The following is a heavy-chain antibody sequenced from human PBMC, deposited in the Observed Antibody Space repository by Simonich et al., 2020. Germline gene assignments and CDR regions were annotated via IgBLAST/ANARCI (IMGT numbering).Heavy chain of an antibody. D-gene: IGHD6-13*01. V-gene: IGHV4-34*01. Sequence: QVQLQQWGAGLLKTSETLSLTCAVYGGSFSGYYWGWIRQPPGKGLEWIGEINHSESTNYNPSLKSRVTISVDTSKNQFSLKLSSVTAADTAVYYCARGLRVAAAGTAFQHWGQGTLVTVSS. CDR3: ARGLRVAAAGTAFQH. CDR1: GGSFSGYY. J-gene: IGHJ1*01. CDR2: INHSEST.